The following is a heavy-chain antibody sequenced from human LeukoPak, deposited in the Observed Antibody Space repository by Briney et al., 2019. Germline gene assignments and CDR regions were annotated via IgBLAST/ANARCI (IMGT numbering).Heavy chain of an antibody. CDR3: ARDYYDSSGYYPFDY. CDR2: IIPIFGTA. J-gene: IGHJ4*02. CDR1: GGTFSSYA. D-gene: IGHD3-22*01. V-gene: IGHV1-69*13. Sequence: SVKVSCKASGGTFSSYAISWVRQAPGQGLERMGGIIPIFGTANYAQKFQGRVTITADESTSTAYMELSSLRSEDTAVYYCARDYYDSSGYYPFDYWGQGTLVTVSS.